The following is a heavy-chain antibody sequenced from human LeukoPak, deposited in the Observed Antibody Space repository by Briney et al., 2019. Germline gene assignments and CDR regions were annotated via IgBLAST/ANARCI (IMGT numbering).Heavy chain of an antibody. CDR1: GGSISGSSYY. CDR3: AREERGVVPAAIQNWFDP. V-gene: IGHV4-39*02. J-gene: IGHJ5*02. D-gene: IGHD2-2*01. CDR2: IYYSGST. Sequence: SETLSLTCTVSGGSISGSSYYWGWIRQPPGKGLEWIGSIYYSGSTYYNPSLKSRVTISVDTSKNQFSLKLSSVTAADTAVYYCAREERGVVPAAIQNWFDPWGQGTLVTVSS.